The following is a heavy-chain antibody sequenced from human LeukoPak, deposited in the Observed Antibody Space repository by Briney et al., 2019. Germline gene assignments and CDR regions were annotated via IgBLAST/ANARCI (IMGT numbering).Heavy chain of an antibody. V-gene: IGHV4-4*07. Sequence: NPSETLSLTCTVSGGSTSGYYWSWFRRPAGKGLEWIGRIYTPGSTSYNPSLKSRVTMSVDTSKNQFSLRVRSVTAADTAVYYCARQGSSSWYGWYFDLWGRGSLVTVSS. J-gene: IGHJ2*01. CDR3: ARQGSSSWYGWYFDL. CDR1: GGSTSGYY. D-gene: IGHD6-13*01. CDR2: IYTPGST.